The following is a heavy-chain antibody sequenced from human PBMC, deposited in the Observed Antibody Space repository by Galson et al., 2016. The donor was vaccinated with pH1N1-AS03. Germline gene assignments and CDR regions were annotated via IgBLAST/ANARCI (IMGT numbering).Heavy chain of an antibody. CDR3: VRGWVRQFFDY. CDR1: GFTFSSFS. D-gene: IGHD5-24*01. Sequence: SLRLSCAASGFTFSSFSMNWFRQTPERGLEWVAAITDSSNYITYTESVKGRFTISRDNAKNSLYMQMNSLRVEDTAFYYCVRGWVRQFFDYWGQGTLVTVSS. J-gene: IGHJ4*02. V-gene: IGHV3-21*01. CDR2: ITDSSNYI.